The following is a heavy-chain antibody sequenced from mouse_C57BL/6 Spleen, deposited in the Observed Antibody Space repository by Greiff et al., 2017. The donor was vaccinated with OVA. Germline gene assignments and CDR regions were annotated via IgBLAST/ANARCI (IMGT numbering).Heavy chain of an antibody. D-gene: IGHD2-1*01. Sequence: QVQLQQSGAELVKPGASVKMSCKASGYTFTSYWITWVKQRPGQGLEWIGDIYPGSGSTNYNEKFKSKATLTVDTSSSTAYMQLSSLTSEDSAVYYCAIYYGNNYYAMDYWGQGTSVTVSS. CDR1: GYTFTSYW. CDR3: AIYYGNNYYAMDY. J-gene: IGHJ4*01. V-gene: IGHV1-55*01. CDR2: IYPGSGST.